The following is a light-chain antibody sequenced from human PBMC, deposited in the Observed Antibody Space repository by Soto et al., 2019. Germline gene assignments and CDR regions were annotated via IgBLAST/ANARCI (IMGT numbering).Light chain of an antibody. V-gene: IGKV1-39*01. Sequence: DIQMTQSPSSXSASVGDRLTITCRASQGISTYLNWYQQKPGKAPKLLIYAASTLQSGVPSRFSGSGSETDFTLTISSLQPEDFASYSCQQKYSATWTFGQGTKVEIK. J-gene: IGKJ1*01. CDR1: QGISTY. CDR2: AAS. CDR3: QQKYSATWT.